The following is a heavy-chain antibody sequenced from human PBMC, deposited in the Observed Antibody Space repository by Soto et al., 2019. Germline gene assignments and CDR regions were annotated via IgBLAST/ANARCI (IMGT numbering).Heavy chain of an antibody. CDR1: GGTFSSYA. Sequence: SVKVSCKASGGTFSSYAISWVRQAPGQGLEWMGGIIPIFGTANYAQKFQGRVTITADESTSTAYMELSSLRSEDTAVYYCAGVVVAATPNWYYYYGMDVWGQGTTVTVS. CDR2: IIPIFGTA. V-gene: IGHV1-69*13. D-gene: IGHD2-15*01. J-gene: IGHJ6*02. CDR3: AGVVVAATPNWYYYYGMDV.